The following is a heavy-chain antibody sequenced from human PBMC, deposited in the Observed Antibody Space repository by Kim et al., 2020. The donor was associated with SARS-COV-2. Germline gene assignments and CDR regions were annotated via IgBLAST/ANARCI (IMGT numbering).Heavy chain of an antibody. V-gene: IGHV4-39*01. Sequence: SETLSLTCTVSGGSISSSSYYWGWIRQPPGKGLEWIGSIYYSGSTYYNPSLKSRVTISVDTSKNQFSLKLSSVTAADTAVYYCARLNLVSSWYSFDPWGQGTLVTVSS. CDR3: ARLNLVSSWYSFDP. J-gene: IGHJ5*02. CDR2: IYYSGST. D-gene: IGHD6-13*01. CDR1: GGSISSSSYY.